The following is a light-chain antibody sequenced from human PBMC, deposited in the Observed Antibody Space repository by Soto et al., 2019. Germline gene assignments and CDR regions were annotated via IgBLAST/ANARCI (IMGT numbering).Light chain of an antibody. J-gene: IGLJ3*02. CDR2: EVS. V-gene: IGLV2-8*01. Sequence: QSALPQPPSASGYPGQSVTISCTGTSSDVGSYKYVSWYQQHPGKAPKFIIYEVSKRPSGVPDRFSGSKSGNTASLAVSGVQAEDEADYYCSSYAGSDNLVFGGGTKLTVL. CDR1: SSDVGSYKY. CDR3: SSYAGSDNLV.